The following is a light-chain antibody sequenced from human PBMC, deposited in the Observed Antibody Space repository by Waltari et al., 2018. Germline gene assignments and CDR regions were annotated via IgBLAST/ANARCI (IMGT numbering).Light chain of an antibody. CDR1: CSDVAIFKR. CDR2: AVS. J-gene: IGLJ2*01. V-gene: IGLV2-23*02. Sequence: QSALTQPASVSGSPGQSITISCTETCSDVAIFKRVSWYQQHPGKAPKLMIYAVSKRPSGVSDRFSGSKSGDMASLTISGLQPEDEAEYFCSSYAGSSKGVFGGGTKVTVL. CDR3: SSYAGSSKGV.